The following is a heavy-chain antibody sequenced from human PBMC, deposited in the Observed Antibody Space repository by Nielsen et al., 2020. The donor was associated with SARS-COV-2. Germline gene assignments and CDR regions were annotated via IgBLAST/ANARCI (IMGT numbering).Heavy chain of an antibody. CDR1: GFTFSSHA. D-gene: IGHD6-13*01. V-gene: IGHV3-30*04. CDR2: ISYDGTE. CDR3: ARDPDVGSSWYSDAFDI. Sequence: GGSLRLSCATSGFTFSSHALHWVRQAPGKGLQWMAIISYDGTEHYADSVKGRFTISRDNSKNTLYLQMNSLRAEDTAVYYCARDPDVGSSWYSDAFDIWGQGTMVTVSS. J-gene: IGHJ3*02.